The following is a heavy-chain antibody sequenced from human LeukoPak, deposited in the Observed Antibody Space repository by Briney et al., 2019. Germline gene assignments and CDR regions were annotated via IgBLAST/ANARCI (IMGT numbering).Heavy chain of an antibody. CDR1: GYTFTGYY. J-gene: IGHJ4*02. CDR3: ARGAGGWLFLIDY. CDR2: INYNSGGT. Sequence: ASVKVSCRASGYTFTGYYKQWVRPAPGEGLEWRGLINYNSGGTNYAQKFQGRVTMTRDTSISTAYMELRRLRSDDTAVYYCARGAGGWLFLIDYWGQGTLVTVSS. D-gene: IGHD3-22*01. V-gene: IGHV1-2*02.